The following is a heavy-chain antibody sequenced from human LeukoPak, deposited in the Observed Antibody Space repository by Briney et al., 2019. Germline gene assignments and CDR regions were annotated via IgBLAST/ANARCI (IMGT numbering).Heavy chain of an antibody. CDR2: ISSSSSYI. J-gene: IGHJ3*02. CDR1: GFTFSSYS. V-gene: IGHV3-21*01. D-gene: IGHD5-24*01. CDR3: AREGRDGYVGIAFDI. Sequence: GGSLRLSCAASGFTFSSYSMNWVRQAPGKGLEWVSSISSSSSYIYYADSVKGRFTISRDNAKNSLYLQMNSLRAEDTAVYYCAREGRDGYVGIAFDIWGQGTMVTVSS.